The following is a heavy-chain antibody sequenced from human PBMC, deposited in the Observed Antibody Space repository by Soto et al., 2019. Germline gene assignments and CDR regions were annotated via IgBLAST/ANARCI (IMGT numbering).Heavy chain of an antibody. V-gene: IGHV4-59*01. Sequence: PSETLSLTCAVYGGSFSGYYWSWIRQPPGKGLEWIGYIYYSGSTNYNPSLKSRVTISVDTSKNQFSLKLSSVTAADTAVYYCAREIRDYDFWSGYYTTISNWFDPWGQGTLVTVSS. CDR1: GGSFSGYY. CDR2: IYYSGST. D-gene: IGHD3-3*01. CDR3: AREIRDYDFWSGYYTTISNWFDP. J-gene: IGHJ5*02.